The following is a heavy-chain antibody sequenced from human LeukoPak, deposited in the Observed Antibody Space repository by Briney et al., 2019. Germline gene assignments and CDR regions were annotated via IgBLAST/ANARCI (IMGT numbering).Heavy chain of an antibody. V-gene: IGHV3-74*01. Sequence: GGSLRLSCAASRFTFSSYWMHWVRQAPGKGLVWVSRVNSDGSSTTYADSVKGRFTISRDNAKNTLYLQMNSLRAEDTAVYYCARGSTQYSSGWYGLDYWGQGTLVTVSS. D-gene: IGHD6-19*01. CDR1: RFTFSSYW. CDR2: VNSDGSST. CDR3: ARGSTQYSSGWYGLDY. J-gene: IGHJ4*02.